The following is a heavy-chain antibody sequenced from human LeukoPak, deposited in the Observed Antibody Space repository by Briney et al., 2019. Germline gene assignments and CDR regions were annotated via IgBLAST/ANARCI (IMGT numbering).Heavy chain of an antibody. D-gene: IGHD2-15*01. Sequence: PGGSLRLSCAASGFTFSSYSMNWVRQAPGKGLEWVSSISSSSSYIYYADSVKGRFTISRDNAKNSLYLQMNSLRAEDTAVYYCARVLCSGGSCYLDYWGQGTLVTVSS. V-gene: IGHV3-21*04. CDR1: GFTFSSYS. CDR2: ISSSSSYI. J-gene: IGHJ4*02. CDR3: ARVLCSGGSCYLDY.